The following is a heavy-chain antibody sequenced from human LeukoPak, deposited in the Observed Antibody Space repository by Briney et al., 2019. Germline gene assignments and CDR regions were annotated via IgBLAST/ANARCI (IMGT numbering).Heavy chain of an antibody. J-gene: IGHJ3*02. V-gene: IGHV1-69*13. CDR3: AFPTDYGDPGGAFDI. CDR1: GGTFSSYA. CDR2: IIPIFGTA. D-gene: IGHD4-17*01. Sequence: SVKVSCKASGGTFSSYAISWVRQAPGQGLEWMGVIIPIFGTANYAQKFQGRVTITADESTSTAYMELSGLRSEDTAVYYCAFPTDYGDPGGAFDIWGQGTMVTVSS.